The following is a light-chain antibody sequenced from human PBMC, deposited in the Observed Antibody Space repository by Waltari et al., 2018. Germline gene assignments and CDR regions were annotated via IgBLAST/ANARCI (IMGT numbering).Light chain of an antibody. Sequence: EIVLTQSPGTLSLSQGERATLSCRASQSISRTLVWYQKKPGQAPRLLIYAASTRATGIPDRFSGSGSGTDFSLTISRLEPEDFAVYYCQHYLRLPVTFGQGTKVEIK. J-gene: IGKJ1*01. CDR2: AAS. V-gene: IGKV3-20*01. CDR3: QHYLRLPVT. CDR1: QSISRT.